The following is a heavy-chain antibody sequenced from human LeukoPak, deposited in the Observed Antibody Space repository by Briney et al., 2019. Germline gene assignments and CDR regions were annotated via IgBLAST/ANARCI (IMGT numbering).Heavy chain of an antibody. D-gene: IGHD6-19*01. CDR3: ALLAVASGFDY. CDR1: GFPFSIYE. Sequence: GGSLRLSCAASGFPFSIYEMSWVRQAPGKGLEWVSNISSSGTTKYYADSVKGRFSISRDNAKSSLYLQMNSLRVEDTAVYYCALLAVASGFDYWGQGALVTVSS. V-gene: IGHV3-48*03. CDR2: ISSSGTTK. J-gene: IGHJ4*02.